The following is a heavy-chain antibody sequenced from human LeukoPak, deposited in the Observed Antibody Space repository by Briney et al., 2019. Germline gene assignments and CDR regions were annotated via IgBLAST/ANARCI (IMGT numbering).Heavy chain of an antibody. D-gene: IGHD3-3*01. J-gene: IGHJ6*03. CDR3: ASVYDFSGWYYYYYMDV. V-gene: IGHV1-69*05. CDR2: IIPIFGTA. CDR1: GGTFSSYA. Sequence: SVKVSCKASGGTFSSYAISWVRQAPGQGLEWIGGIIPIFGTANYAQKFQGRVTITTDESTSTAYMELSSLRSEDTAVYYCASVYDFSGWYYYYYMDVWGKGTTVTVSS.